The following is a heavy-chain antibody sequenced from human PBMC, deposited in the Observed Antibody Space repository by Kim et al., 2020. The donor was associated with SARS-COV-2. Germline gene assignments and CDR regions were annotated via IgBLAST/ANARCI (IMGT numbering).Heavy chain of an antibody. V-gene: IGHV3-30*18. CDR2: ISYDGSKK. D-gene: IGHD1-26*01. Sequence: GGSLRLSCAASGFTFNTYGMHWVRQAPGKGLEWVAVISYDGSKKYYADSVKGRFTISRDNYKNTQYLQMNSLRIEDTAVYYCAKSFSGSYFGYDYWGQGALVTVSS. CDR1: GFTFNTYG. J-gene: IGHJ4*02. CDR3: AKSFSGSYFGYDY.